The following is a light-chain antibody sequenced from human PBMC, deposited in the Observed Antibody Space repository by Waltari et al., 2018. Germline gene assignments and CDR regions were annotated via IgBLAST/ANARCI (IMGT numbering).Light chain of an antibody. CDR1: QSVSIY. CDR3: QHYKNLPVS. V-gene: IGKV3-20*01. CDR2: HTS. Sequence: IVLTQSPGTLSLSPGARATLSCSASQSVSIYLAWHQQKPGQAPRLPIYHTSTRATGIPDRFSGSGSGTDFSLTISGLEPEDFAVYYCQHYKNLPVSFGQGTRVEIK. J-gene: IGKJ1*01.